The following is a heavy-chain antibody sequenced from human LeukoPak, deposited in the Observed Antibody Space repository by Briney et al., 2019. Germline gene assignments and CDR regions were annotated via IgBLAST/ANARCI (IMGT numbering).Heavy chain of an antibody. V-gene: IGHV4-39*01. CDR2: IYYSGST. CDR1: GGSISSSSYY. D-gene: IGHD3-10*01. J-gene: IGHJ5*02. Sequence: KASETLSLTCTVSGGSISSSSYYWGWIRQPPGKGLEWIGSIYYSGSTYYINPSLKSRVTISVDTSKNQISLKLSSVTAADTAVYYCARNRYYYGSRNYGVPTWFDPWGQGTLVTVSS. CDR3: ARNRYYYGSRNYGVPTWFDP.